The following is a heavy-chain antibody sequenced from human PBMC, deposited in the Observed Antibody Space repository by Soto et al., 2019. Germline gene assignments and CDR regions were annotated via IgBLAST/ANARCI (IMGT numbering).Heavy chain of an antibody. V-gene: IGHV3-33*01. CDR1: GFTFSSYG. J-gene: IGHJ3*02. Sequence: GGSLRLSCAASGFTFSSYGMHWVRQAPGKGLEWVAVIWYDGSNKYYADSVKGRFTISRDNSKNTLYLQMNSLRAEDTAVYYCASCSSGSYCAFDIWGQGTMVTVSS. D-gene: IGHD3-10*01. CDR3: ASCSSGSYCAFDI. CDR2: IWYDGSNK.